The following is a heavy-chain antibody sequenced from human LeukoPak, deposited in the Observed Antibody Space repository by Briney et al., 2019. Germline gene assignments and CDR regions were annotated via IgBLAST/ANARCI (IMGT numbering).Heavy chain of an antibody. D-gene: IGHD2-2*01. CDR1: GFTFSSYG. V-gene: IGHV3-23*01. J-gene: IGHJ1*01. Sequence: QTGGSLRLSCAASGFTFSSYGMSWVRQAPGKGLEWVSAISGSGGSTYYADSVKGRFTISRDNSKNTLYLQMNSLRAEDTAVYYRAKLLGYCSSTSCLGYFQHWGQGTLVTVSS. CDR3: AKLLGYCSSTSCLGYFQH. CDR2: ISGSGGST.